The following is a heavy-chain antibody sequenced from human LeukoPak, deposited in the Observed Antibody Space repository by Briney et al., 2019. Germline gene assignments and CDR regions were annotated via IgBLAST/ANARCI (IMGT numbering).Heavy chain of an antibody. J-gene: IGHJ4*02. Sequence: GASVKVSCKASGYTFTNYDINWVRQAPGQGLEWMGWMNPNSGNTGYVRKFQGRVTMTRNTSITTAYMELSSLRSEDTAVYYCARSKVGSTTLPIDYWGQGTLVIVSS. V-gene: IGHV1-8*01. CDR3: ARSKVGSTTLPIDY. CDR1: GYTFTNYD. D-gene: IGHD1-26*01. CDR2: MNPNSGNT.